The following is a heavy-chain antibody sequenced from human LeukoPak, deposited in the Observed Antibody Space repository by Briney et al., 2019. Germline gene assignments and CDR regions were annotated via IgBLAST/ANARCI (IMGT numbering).Heavy chain of an antibody. CDR3: ARELPGCSSGSCYHDPRHYYYYMDV. J-gene: IGHJ6*03. CDR2: IKQDGSEK. Sequence: PGGSLRLSCAASGFTFSRYWMSWVRQAPGKGLEWVANIKQDGSEKHYVDSVKGRFTISRDNAKNSLYLQMNSLRAEDTAVYFCARELPGCSSGSCYHDPRHYYYYMDVWGKGTTVTISS. CDR1: GFTFSRYW. D-gene: IGHD2-2*01. V-gene: IGHV3-7*01.